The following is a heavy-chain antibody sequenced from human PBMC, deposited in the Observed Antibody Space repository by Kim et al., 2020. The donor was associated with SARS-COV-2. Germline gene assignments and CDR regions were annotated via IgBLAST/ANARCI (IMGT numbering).Heavy chain of an antibody. D-gene: IGHD2-15*01. CDR2: INHSGST. Sequence: SETLSLTCAVYGGSFSGYYWSWIRQPPGKGLEWIGEINHSGSTNYNPSLKSRVTISVDTSKNQFSLKLSSVTAADTAVYYCARRPRDRPPARRNPFDYWGQGTLVTVSS. V-gene: IGHV4-34*01. CDR3: ARRPRDRPPARRNPFDY. CDR1: GGSFSGYY. J-gene: IGHJ4*02.